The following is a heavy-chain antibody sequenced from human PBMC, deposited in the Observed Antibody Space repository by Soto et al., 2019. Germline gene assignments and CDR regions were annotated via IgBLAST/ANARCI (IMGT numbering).Heavy chain of an antibody. D-gene: IGHD2-21*01. CDR2: ISPYKGYT. Sequence: QVQLVQSGPEMKEPGASVKVSCKTSNYDFRDYGFSWVRQAPGQGGEWMGWISPYKGYTNYAQKFQGRVTLTTDTSTNTAYIEVRSLRSDDTGMYYCAGDLPLYDPTCSVMVGRVAYWGQGTLVTVTS. J-gene: IGHJ4*02. CDR1: NYDFRDYG. V-gene: IGHV1-18*01. CDR3: AGDLPLYDPTCSVMVGRVAY.